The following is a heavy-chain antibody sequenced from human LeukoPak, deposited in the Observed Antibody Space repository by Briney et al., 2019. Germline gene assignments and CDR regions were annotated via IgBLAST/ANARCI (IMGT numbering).Heavy chain of an antibody. V-gene: IGHV3-23*01. CDR1: GFTLNNYA. CDR3: AKSFQSYYNGAYFDC. CDR2: ISASGDTT. Sequence: PGGSLRLSCAASGFTLNNYAMSWVRQAPGKGLEWVSAISASGDTTYYAASVKGRFTISRDNSKNTLYLQMNSLRAEDTAVYSCAKSFQSYYNGAYFDCWGPGTLVTVSS. J-gene: IGHJ4*02. D-gene: IGHD3-10*01.